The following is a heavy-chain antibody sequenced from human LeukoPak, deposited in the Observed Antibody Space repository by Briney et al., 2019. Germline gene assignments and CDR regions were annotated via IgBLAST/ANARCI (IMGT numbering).Heavy chain of an antibody. CDR3: ARGGQRSSWSRGYFDY. J-gene: IGHJ4*02. D-gene: IGHD6-13*01. CDR2: INPSGGST. Sequence: GASVKVSCKASGYTFTSYCMHWVRQAPGQGLEWMGIINPSGGSTSYAQKFQGRVTMTRDTSTSTVYMELSSLRSEDTAVYYCARGGQRSSWSRGYFDYWGQGTLVTVSS. V-gene: IGHV1-46*01. CDR1: GYTFTSYC.